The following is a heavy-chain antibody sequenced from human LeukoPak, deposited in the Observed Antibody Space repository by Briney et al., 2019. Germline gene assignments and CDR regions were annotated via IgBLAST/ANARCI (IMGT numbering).Heavy chain of an antibody. CDR1: GGSFSGYY. CDR3: VRVAAAGTRNFDY. Sequence: SETLSLTCAVYGGSFSGYYWSWIRQPPGKGLEWIGEINHSGSTNYNPSLKSRVTISVDTSKNQFSLKLSSVTAADTAVYYCVRVAAAGTRNFDYWGQGTLVTVSS. CDR2: INHSGST. J-gene: IGHJ4*02. V-gene: IGHV4-34*01. D-gene: IGHD6-13*01.